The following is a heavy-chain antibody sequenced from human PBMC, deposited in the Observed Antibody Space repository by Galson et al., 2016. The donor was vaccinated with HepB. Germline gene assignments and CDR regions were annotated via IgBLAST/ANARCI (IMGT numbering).Heavy chain of an antibody. Sequence: SLRLSCAVSGITFSNYALNWVRQAPGKGLEWVSTISVVGGPTYSADSVKGRFAISRDNSKDTVYLQLSSLRAEDTAVYYCSRDRCGADSVMFDLWGRGTLVTVSS. V-gene: IGHV3-23*01. CDR3: SRDRCGADSVMFDL. D-gene: IGHD5/OR15-5a*01. J-gene: IGHJ4*02. CDR2: ISVVGGPT. CDR1: GITFSNYA.